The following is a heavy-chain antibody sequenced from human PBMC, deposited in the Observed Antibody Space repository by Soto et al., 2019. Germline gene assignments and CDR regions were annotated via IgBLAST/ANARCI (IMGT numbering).Heavy chain of an antibody. D-gene: IGHD3-22*01. CDR1: GFTFEDYA. CDR3: AKGRGALAVVSNWFDP. CDR2: INWNSGSI. Sequence: EVQLVESGGGLVQPGRSLRLSCAAFGFTFEDYAMHRIRQTPGKGLEWVAGINWNSGSIGYADSVKGRFTISRDNANNSLYLQMDSLRTEDTALYFCAKGRGALAVVSNWFDPWGQGTLVTVSS. J-gene: IGHJ5*02. V-gene: IGHV3-9*01.